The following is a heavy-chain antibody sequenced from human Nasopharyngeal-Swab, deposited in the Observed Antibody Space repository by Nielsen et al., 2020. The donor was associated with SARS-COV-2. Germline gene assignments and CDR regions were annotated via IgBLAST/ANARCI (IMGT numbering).Heavy chain of an antibody. CDR1: GYTFTSYA. V-gene: IGHV7-4-1*02. Sequence: ASVKVSCKASGYTFTSYAMNWVRQAPGQGLEWMGWINTNTGKPTYAQGFTGRVVFYLDTSVSTAYLQISSLKAEDTAVYYCARDEKSQGIFGVVISGQLWFDPWGQVTLVTVSS. CDR2: INTNTGKP. D-gene: IGHD3-3*01. CDR3: ARDEKSQGIFGVVISGQLWFDP. J-gene: IGHJ5*02.